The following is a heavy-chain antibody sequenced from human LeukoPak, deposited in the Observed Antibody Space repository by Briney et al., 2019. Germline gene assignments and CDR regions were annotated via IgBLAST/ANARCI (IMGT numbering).Heavy chain of an antibody. D-gene: IGHD6-19*01. V-gene: IGHV3-53*01. J-gene: IGHJ4*02. Sequence: GGSLRLSCAASGFTVSSNYMSWVRQAPGKGLEWVSVIYSGGSTYYADSVKGRFTISRDNSKNTLYLQMNSLRAEDTAVYYCARXAYXSGXYSDYWGQGTLVTVSS. CDR1: GFTVSSNY. CDR2: IYSGGST. CDR3: ARXAYXSGXYSDY.